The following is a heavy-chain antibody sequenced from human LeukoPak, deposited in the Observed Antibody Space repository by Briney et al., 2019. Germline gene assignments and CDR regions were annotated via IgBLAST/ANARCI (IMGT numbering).Heavy chain of an antibody. D-gene: IGHD6-6*01. CDR3: ARAIAARGGSYYGMDV. Sequence: SVKVSCKASGGTFSSQAISWVRQAPGQGLEWMGGIIPIFGTANYAQKFQGRVTIIADESTSTAYMELSSLRSGDTAVYYCARAIAARGGSYYGMDVWGQGTTVTVSS. CDR2: IIPIFGTA. J-gene: IGHJ6*02. V-gene: IGHV1-69*13. CDR1: GGTFSSQA.